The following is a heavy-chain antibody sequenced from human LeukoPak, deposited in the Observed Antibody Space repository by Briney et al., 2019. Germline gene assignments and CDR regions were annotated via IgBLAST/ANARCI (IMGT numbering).Heavy chain of an antibody. CDR3: ARDSGPVDQLLSFDL. D-gene: IGHD2-2*01. J-gene: IGHJ4*02. Sequence: GGSLRLSRAASGFTDNTYYMSWVRQAPGKGLEWVSVIYGGGTTYYADSVKGRFTISRDDSNNTLYLQMNSLRAEDTAVYYCARDSGPVDQLLSFDLWGQGTLVTVSS. CDR2: IYGGGTT. V-gene: IGHV3-53*01. CDR1: GFTDNTYY.